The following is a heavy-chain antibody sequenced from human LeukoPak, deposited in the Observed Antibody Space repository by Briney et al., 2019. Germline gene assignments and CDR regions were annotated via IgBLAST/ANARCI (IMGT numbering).Heavy chain of an antibody. V-gene: IGHV1-2*02. Sequence: ASVKVSCKASGYTLTDSYIHWVRQAPGQGLEWMGWINPNSGGTNYAQKFQGRVTMTRDTSISTAYMDLSRLRSDDTAVYYCARELARWELPDYWGQGTLVTVSS. D-gene: IGHD2-15*01. J-gene: IGHJ4*02. CDR3: ARELARWELPDY. CDR2: INPNSGGT. CDR1: GYTLTDSY.